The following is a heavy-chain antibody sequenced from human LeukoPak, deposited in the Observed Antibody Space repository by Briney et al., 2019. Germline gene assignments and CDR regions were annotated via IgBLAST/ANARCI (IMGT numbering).Heavy chain of an antibody. V-gene: IGHV1-2*02. CDR2: INPNSGGT. D-gene: IGHD3-10*02. CDR1: EYTFTGYY. CDR3: ARGPYVPFPNWYFDL. J-gene: IGHJ2*01. Sequence: ASVKVSCKASEYTFTGYYMHWVRQAPGQGLEWTGWINPNSGGTHYAPKFQGRVTMTRDTSISTAYMELSRLRSDDTAVYYCARGPYVPFPNWYFDLWGRGTLVTVSS.